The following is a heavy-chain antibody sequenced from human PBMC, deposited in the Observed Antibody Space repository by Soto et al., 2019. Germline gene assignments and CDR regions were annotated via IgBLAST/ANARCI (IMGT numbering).Heavy chain of an antibody. J-gene: IGHJ4*02. D-gene: IGHD3-22*01. CDR3: ASNSYWYYYDSSGQYYFDY. CDR1: GFTFSSYW. V-gene: IGHV3-7*05. CDR2: IKQDGSEK. Sequence: EVQLVESGGGLVQPGGSLRLSCAASGFTFSSYWMRWVRQAPGKGLEWVANIKQDGSEKYYVDSVKGRFTISRDNAKNSLYLQMNSLRAEDTAVYYCASNSYWYYYDSSGQYYFDYWGQGTLVTVSS.